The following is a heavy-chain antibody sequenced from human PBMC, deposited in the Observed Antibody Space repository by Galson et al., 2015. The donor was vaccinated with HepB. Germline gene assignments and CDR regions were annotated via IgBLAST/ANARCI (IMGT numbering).Heavy chain of an antibody. Sequence: QSGAEVKKPGESLRISCKGSGYSFTSYWISWVRQMPGKGLEWMGRIDPSDSYTNYSPSFQGHVTISADKSISTAYLQWSSLKASDTAMYYCARHGGVGGAYYDIRGWFDPWGQGTLVTVSS. V-gene: IGHV5-10-1*01. CDR1: GYSFTSYW. J-gene: IGHJ5*02. CDR2: IDPSDSYT. D-gene: IGHD3-9*01. CDR3: ARHGGVGGAYYDIRGWFDP.